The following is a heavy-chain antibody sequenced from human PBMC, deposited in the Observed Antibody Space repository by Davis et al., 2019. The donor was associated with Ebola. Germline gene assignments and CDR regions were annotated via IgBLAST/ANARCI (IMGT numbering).Heavy chain of an antibody. CDR2: IQSGGGT. D-gene: IGHD3-16*01. Sequence: PGGSLRLSCAATGFTVRTYFMNWVRQAPGKGLEWVSVIQSGGGTYYADSVKDRFTISRDNSKNTLYLQMNSLRVEDTAVYYCARDLSWAGYFDDWGQGTLVTVSS. J-gene: IGHJ4*02. V-gene: IGHV3-66*02. CDR1: GFTVRTYF. CDR3: ARDLSWAGYFDD.